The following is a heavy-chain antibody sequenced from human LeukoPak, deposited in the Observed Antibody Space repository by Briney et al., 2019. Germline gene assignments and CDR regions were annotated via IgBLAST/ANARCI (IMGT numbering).Heavy chain of an antibody. J-gene: IGHJ4*02. CDR2: IYYSGST. V-gene: IGHV4-59*01. Sequence: SETLSLTCTVSGESISGFYWTWIRQPPGKGLEWIGYIYYSGSTNYNPSLKSRVTISVDTSKNQFSLKLSSVTAADTAVYYCASSPRPNYYDSSGYYSMFDYWGQGTLVTVSS. D-gene: IGHD3-22*01. CDR1: GESISGFY. CDR3: ASSPRPNYYDSSGYYSMFDY.